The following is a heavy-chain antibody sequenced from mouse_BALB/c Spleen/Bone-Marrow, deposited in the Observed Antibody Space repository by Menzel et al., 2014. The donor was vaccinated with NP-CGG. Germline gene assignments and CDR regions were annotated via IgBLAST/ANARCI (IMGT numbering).Heavy chain of an antibody. Sequence: QVQLQQSGAELARPGASVQMSCKASGSTFTNYTMHWIKQRPGQGLEWIGYINPSSGYTNYNQKFKVKATLTADKSSSTAYMQLSSLTSEASAVYYCARGHYRSSPSAVDSWGQGTSVTVPS. J-gene: IGHJ4*01. CDR3: ARGHYRSSPSAVDS. CDR2: INPSSGYT. CDR1: GSTFTNYT. V-gene: IGHV1-4*01. D-gene: IGHD1-1*01.